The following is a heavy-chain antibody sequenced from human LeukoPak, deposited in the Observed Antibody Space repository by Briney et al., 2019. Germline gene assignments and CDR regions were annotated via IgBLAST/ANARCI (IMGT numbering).Heavy chain of an antibody. V-gene: IGHV1-69*05. Sequence: GSAVNVSCKASGGTFSNYAISWVRQAPGQGLEWMGRIIPIFGTTNYAQRFQGRVTITTDESTSTAYMELSSLRSEDTARYYCARGGEANYYDTSGYYLYYYWGQGTLVTVSS. CDR3: ARGGEANYYDTSGYYLYYY. D-gene: IGHD3-22*01. J-gene: IGHJ4*02. CDR1: GGTFSNYA. CDR2: IIPIFGTT.